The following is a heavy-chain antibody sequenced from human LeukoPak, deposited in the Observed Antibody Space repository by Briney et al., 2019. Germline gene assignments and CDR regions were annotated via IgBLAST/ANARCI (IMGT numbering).Heavy chain of an antibody. CDR1: GGSISSYY. Sequence: PSETLSLTCTVSGGSISSYYWSWIRQPPGKGLEWIGSIYYSGSTYYNPSLKGRVTISVDTSKNQFSLKLSSVTAADTAVYYCASQWLKDYWGQGTLVTVSS. J-gene: IGHJ4*02. CDR2: IYYSGST. D-gene: IGHD6-19*01. CDR3: ASQWLKDY. V-gene: IGHV4-39*07.